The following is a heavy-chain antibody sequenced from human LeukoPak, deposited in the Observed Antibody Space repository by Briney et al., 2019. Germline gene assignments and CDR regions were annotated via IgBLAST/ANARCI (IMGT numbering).Heavy chain of an antibody. V-gene: IGHV1-2*06. J-gene: IGHJ5*02. CDR1: GYTFTDYY. CDR2: INPNSGGT. CDR3: ARGGLNIAARIDP. Sequence: GASVKVSCKASGYTFTDYYIHWVRQAPGQGLEWMGRINPNSGGTNYAQKLQGRVTMTTDTSTSTAYMELRSLRSDDTAVYYCARGGLNIAARIDPWGQGTLVTVSS. D-gene: IGHD6-6*01.